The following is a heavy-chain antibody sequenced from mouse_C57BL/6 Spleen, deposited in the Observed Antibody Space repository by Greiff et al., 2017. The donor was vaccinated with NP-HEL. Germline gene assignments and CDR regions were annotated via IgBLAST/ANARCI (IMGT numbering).Heavy chain of an antibody. CDR3: ARPHTQYYFDY. V-gene: IGHV1-82*01. Sequence: SGPELVKPGASVKISCKASGYAFSSSWMNWVKQRPGKGLEWIGRIYPGDGDTNYNGKFKGKATLTADKSSSTAYMQLSSLTSEDSAVYFCARPHTQYYFDYWGQGTTLTVSS. J-gene: IGHJ2*01. D-gene: IGHD3-1*01. CDR2: IYPGDGDT. CDR1: GYAFSSSW.